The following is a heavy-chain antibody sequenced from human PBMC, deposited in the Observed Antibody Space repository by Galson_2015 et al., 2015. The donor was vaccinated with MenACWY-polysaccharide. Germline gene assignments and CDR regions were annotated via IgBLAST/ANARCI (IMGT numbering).Heavy chain of an antibody. CDR2: IQYDGSKI. J-gene: IGHJ3*02. D-gene: IGHD6-13*01. CDR3: AREGSRIVFHAFDT. Sequence: SLRLSCAASGSRFSNSGMHWVRQAPGKGLEWVAVIQYDGSKIVYADSVKGWFTISRDNSRNTLFLEMNSLGAEDTAVYYCAREGSRIVFHAFDTWGQGTMVTVSS. V-gene: IGHV3-33*05. CDR1: GSRFSNSG.